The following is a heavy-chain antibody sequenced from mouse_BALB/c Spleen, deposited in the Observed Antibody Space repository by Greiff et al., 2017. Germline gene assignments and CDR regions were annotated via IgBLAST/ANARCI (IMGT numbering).Heavy chain of an antibody. J-gene: IGHJ4*01. CDR3: ASSLYSLDAMDY. Sequence: EVQLQQSGAELVKPGASVKLSCTASGFNIKDTDMHWVKQRPEQGLEWIGRIDPANGNTKYDPKFQGKATITADTSSNTAYLQLSSLTSEDTAVYYCASSLYSLDAMDYWGQGTSVTVSS. D-gene: IGHD2-1*01. CDR2: IDPANGNT. V-gene: IGHV14-3*02. CDR1: GFNIKDTD.